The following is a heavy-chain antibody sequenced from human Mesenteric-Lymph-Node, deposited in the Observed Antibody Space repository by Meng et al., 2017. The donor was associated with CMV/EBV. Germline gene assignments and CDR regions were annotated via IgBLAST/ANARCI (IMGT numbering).Heavy chain of an antibody. Sequence: GESLKISCAASGFTFSSYSMNWVRQAPGKGLEWVSYISSSSSTIYYADSVKGRFTISRDNSENTLYLQINSLRAEDTAVYYCAKEDLGIWFLDSWGQGTQVTVSS. J-gene: IGHJ5*01. CDR3: AKEDLGIWFLDS. V-gene: IGHV3-48*01. D-gene: IGHD3-10*01. CDR1: GFTFSSYS. CDR2: ISSSSSTI.